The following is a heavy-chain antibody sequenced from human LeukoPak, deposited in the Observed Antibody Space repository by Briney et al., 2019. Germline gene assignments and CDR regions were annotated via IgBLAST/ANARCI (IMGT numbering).Heavy chain of an antibody. CDR1: GYRFTGYY. CDR2: INPNSGGT. CDR3: ARVFSGSPPASDY. D-gene: IGHD1-26*01. V-gene: IGHV1-2*02. J-gene: IGHJ4*02. Sequence: SVTVSCKSSGYRFTGYYMYWVRQAPGQGLEWMGWINPNSGGTNYAQKFQGRVTMTRDTTISTAYMELSRLRSDDTAVYYCARVFSGSPPASDYWGQGTLVTVSS.